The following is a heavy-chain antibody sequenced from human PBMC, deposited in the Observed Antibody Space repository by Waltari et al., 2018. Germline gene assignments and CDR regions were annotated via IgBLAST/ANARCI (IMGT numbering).Heavy chain of an antibody. CDR3: ARLGQQLGYSYYYYGMDV. V-gene: IGHV1-69*01. D-gene: IGHD6-13*01. CDR1: GGTFSSYA. J-gene: IGHJ6*02. CDR2: IIPIFGTA. Sequence: QVQLVQSGAEVKKPGSSVKVSCKASGGTFSSYAISWVREAPGQGLEWMGGIIPIFGTANYAQKFQGRVTITADESTSTAYMELSSLRSEDTAVYYCARLGQQLGYSYYYYGMDVWGQGTTVTVSS.